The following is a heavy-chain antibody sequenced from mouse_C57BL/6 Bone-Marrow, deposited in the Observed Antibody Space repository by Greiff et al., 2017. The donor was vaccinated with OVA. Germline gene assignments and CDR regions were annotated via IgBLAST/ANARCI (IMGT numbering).Heavy chain of an antibody. CDR1: GYTFTSYW. J-gene: IGHJ4*01. Sequence: VQLQQPGAELVRPGSSVKLSCKASGYTFTSYWMHWVKQRPIQGLEWIGNIDPSDSETHYNQKFKDKATLTVDKSSSTAYMQLSSLTSEDSAVYYCARKDGSSPYAMDYWGQGTSVTVSS. V-gene: IGHV1-52*01. D-gene: IGHD1-1*01. CDR2: IDPSDSET. CDR3: ARKDGSSPYAMDY.